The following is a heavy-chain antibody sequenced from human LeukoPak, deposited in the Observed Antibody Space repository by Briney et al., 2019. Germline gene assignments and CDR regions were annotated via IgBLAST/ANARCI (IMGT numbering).Heavy chain of an antibody. V-gene: IGHV1-2*02. Sequence: ATVKVSCKASGYTFTDYYMHWVRQAAGQGLEWPGWINPKSGGRSYAQRFQGRVTMTRDTSISTAYMELRRLRSDDTAVYYCATGERLVPAAMWFDYWGQGTLVTVSS. CDR2: INPKSGGR. D-gene: IGHD2-2*01. CDR3: ATGERLVPAAMWFDY. J-gene: IGHJ4*02. CDR1: GYTFTDYY.